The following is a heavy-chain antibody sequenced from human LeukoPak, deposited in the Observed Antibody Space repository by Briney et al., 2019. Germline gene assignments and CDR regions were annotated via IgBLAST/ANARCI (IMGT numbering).Heavy chain of an antibody. CDR1: GFAFSSYS. V-gene: IGHV3-21*01. J-gene: IGHJ4*02. Sequence: GGSLRLSCAASGFAFSSYSMNWVRQAPGKGLEWVSSISSSSSYIYYADSVKGRFTISRDNAKNSLYLQMNSLRAEDTAVYYCARSLPYDILTGYYLFDYWGQGTLVTVSS. CDR3: ARSLPYDILTGYYLFDY. CDR2: ISSSSSYI. D-gene: IGHD3-9*01.